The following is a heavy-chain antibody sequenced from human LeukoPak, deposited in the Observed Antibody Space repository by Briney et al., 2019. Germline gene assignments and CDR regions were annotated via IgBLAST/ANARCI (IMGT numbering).Heavy chain of an antibody. V-gene: IGHV4-34*01. CDR2: INHSGST. Sequence: SETLSLTCAVYGGSFSGYYWSWIRQPPGKGLEWIGEINHSGSTNYNPSLKSRVTIPVDTSKNQFSLKLSSVTAADTAVYYCARVSSSSWTNDYWGQGTLVTVSS. CDR3: ARVSSSSWTNDY. J-gene: IGHJ4*02. CDR1: GGSFSGYY. D-gene: IGHD6-13*01.